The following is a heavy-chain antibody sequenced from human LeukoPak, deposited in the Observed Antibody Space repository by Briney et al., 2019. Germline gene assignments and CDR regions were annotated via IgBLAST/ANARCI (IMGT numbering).Heavy chain of an antibody. CDR2: IKQDGSEK. CDR1: GFTFSSYA. Sequence: GSLRLSCAASGFTFSSYAMHWVRQAPGKGLEWVANIKQDGSEKYYVDSVKGRFTISRDNAKNSLYLQMNSLRAEDTALYYCARLLYSSGWAPYDYWGQGTLVTVSS. V-gene: IGHV3-7*04. D-gene: IGHD6-19*01. CDR3: ARLLYSSGWAPYDY. J-gene: IGHJ4*02.